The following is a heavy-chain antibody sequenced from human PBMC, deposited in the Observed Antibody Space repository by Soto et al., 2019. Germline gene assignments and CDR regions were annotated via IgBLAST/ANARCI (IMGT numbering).Heavy chain of an antibody. D-gene: IGHD1-26*01. Sequence: PSQTLSLTCAISGDSVSNNGATWNWIRQSPSRGLEWLGRAYYRSRWHYDYATSVRSRITINPDTSKNQSSLQLNSVTPEDTAVYYCARDPPDFNSGFDYWGQGTLVTVSS. CDR3: ARDPPDFNSGFDY. CDR2: AYYRSRWHY. V-gene: IGHV6-1*01. CDR1: GDSVSNNGAT. J-gene: IGHJ4*02.